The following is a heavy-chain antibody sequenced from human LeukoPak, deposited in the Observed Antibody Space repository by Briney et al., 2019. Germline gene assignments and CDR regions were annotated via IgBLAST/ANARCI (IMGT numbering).Heavy chain of an antibody. D-gene: IGHD6-13*01. CDR2: INHSGST. Sequence: PSETLSLTCAVYGGSFSGYYWSWIRQPPGKGLEWIGEINHSGSTNYNPSLKSRVTISVDTSKNQFSLKLSSVTAADTAVYYCARVARYSSSWYWWFDPWGQGTLVTVSS. CDR1: GGSFSGYY. J-gene: IGHJ5*02. V-gene: IGHV4-34*01. CDR3: ARVARYSSSWYWWFDP.